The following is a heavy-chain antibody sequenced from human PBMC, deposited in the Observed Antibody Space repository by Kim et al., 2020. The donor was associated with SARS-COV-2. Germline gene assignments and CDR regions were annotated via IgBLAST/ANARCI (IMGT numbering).Heavy chain of an antibody. CDR2: SGGTI. J-gene: IGHJ4*02. Sequence: SGGTIYYADSVKGRFTISRDNTKNSLYLQMNSLRVEDTGVYYCAGDDPPGYWGQGTLVTVSS. V-gene: IGHV3-11*01. CDR3: AGDDPPGY.